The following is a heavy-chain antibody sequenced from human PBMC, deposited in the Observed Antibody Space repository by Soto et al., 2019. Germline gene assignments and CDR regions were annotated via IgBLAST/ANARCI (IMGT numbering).Heavy chain of an antibody. CDR3: ARTLDYGHMDV. V-gene: IGHV4-4*09. Sequence: SETLSLTXTVSGDSVRNQYWSWIRRPPGRGLEWIGYIYRSGSTKYNPSLKSRLTISVDTSKNQFSLKLSSVTAADTAVYYCARTLDYGHMDVWGKGTTVTVSS. CDR2: IYRSGST. CDR1: GDSVRNQY. J-gene: IGHJ6*03. D-gene: IGHD3-16*01.